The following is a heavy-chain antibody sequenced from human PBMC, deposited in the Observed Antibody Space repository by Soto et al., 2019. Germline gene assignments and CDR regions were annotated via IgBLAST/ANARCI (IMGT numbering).Heavy chain of an antibody. D-gene: IGHD3-3*01. J-gene: IGHJ5*02. Sequence: SETLSLTCTVSGGSMTSYYWTWIRQPAGKGLEWIGRVYSSGGTHYNPSLKSRVTISLDTSKNQFSLRLLSVTDADTAVYFCARGQRFSDWFDPWGQGTLVTVSS. CDR3: ARGQRFSDWFDP. CDR1: GGSMTSYY. CDR2: VYSSGGT. V-gene: IGHV4-4*07.